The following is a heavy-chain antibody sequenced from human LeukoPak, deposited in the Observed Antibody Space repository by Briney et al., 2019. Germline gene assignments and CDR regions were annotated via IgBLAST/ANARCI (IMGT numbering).Heavy chain of an antibody. CDR1: GGSFSGYY. CDR3: ASGNRLDY. D-gene: IGHD1-14*01. J-gene: IGHJ4*02. V-gene: IGHV4-34*01. CDR2: INHSGST. Sequence: SETLSLTCAVYGGSFSGYYWSWTRQPPGKGLEWIGEINHSGSTNYNPSLKSRVTISVDTSKNQFSLKLSSVTAADTAVYYCASGNRLDYWGQGTLVTVSS.